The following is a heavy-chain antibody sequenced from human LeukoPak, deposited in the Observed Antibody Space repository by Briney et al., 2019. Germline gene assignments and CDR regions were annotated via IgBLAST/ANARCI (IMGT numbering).Heavy chain of an antibody. CDR3: ARNYWSYDYVWGTKNDNWFDP. V-gene: IGHV1-69*04. CDR1: GGTFSSYA. D-gene: IGHD3-16*01. CDR2: IIPILGIA. Sequence: SVKVSCKASGGTFSSYAISWMRQAPGQGLEWMGRIIPILGIANYAQKFQGRVTITADKSTSTAYMELSSLRSEDTAVYYCARNYWSYDYVWGTKNDNWFDPWGQGTLVTVSS. J-gene: IGHJ5*02.